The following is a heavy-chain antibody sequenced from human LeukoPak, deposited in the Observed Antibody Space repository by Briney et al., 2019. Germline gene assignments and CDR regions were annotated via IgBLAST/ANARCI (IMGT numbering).Heavy chain of an antibody. CDR3: ARHFIAVAGNPFDY. CDR1: GFTFDDYG. Sequence: SGGSLRLSCAASGFTFDDYGMSGVRLAPGKGLEWVSGINWNGGSTGYADSVKGRFTISRDNAKNSLYLQMNSLRAEDTALYYCARHFIAVAGNPFDYWGQGTLVTVSS. D-gene: IGHD6-19*01. V-gene: IGHV3-20*04. J-gene: IGHJ4*02. CDR2: INWNGGST.